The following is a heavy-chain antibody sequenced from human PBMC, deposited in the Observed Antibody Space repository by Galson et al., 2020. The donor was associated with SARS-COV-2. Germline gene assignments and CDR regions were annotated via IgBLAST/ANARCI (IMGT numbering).Heavy chain of an antibody. D-gene: IGHD3-22*01. V-gene: IGHV7-4-1*02. Sequence: ASVKVSCKASGYTFTNYAINWVRQAPGQGLEWMGWINTNTGNPTYAQGFTGRFVFSLDTSVSTAYLQISSLKAEDTAVYYCARVGGSYFYDSSGYYGDAFDIWGQGTMVTVSS. CDR3: ARVGGSYFYDSSGYYGDAFDI. CDR1: GYTFTNYA. CDR2: INTNTGNP. J-gene: IGHJ3*02.